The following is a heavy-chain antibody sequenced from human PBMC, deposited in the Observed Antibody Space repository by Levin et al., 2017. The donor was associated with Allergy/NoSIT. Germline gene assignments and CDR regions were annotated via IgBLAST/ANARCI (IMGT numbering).Heavy chain of an antibody. CDR3: AKDIRDSGYPGGNYYYGMDV. CDR2: ISWNSGSI. CDR1: GFTFDDYA. V-gene: IGHV3-9*01. Sequence: PGGSLRLSCAASGFTFDDYAMHWVRQAPGKGLEWVSGISWNSGSIGYADSVKGRFTISRDNAKNSLYLQMNSLRAEDTALYYCAKDIRDSGYPGGNYYYGMDVWGQGTTVTVSS. J-gene: IGHJ6*02. D-gene: IGHD5-12*01.